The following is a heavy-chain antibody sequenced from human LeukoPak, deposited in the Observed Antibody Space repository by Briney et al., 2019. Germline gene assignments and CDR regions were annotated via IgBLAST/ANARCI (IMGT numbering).Heavy chain of an antibody. CDR3: ARASYGSGSWYYYYGMDV. D-gene: IGHD3-10*01. CDR1: GGSFSGYY. V-gene: IGHV4-34*01. Sequence: SETLSLTCAVYGGSFSGYYWSWIRQPPGKGLEWIGEINHSGSTNYNPSLKSRVTISVDTSKNQFSLKLSSVTAADTAVYYCARASYGSGSWYYYYGMDVWAKGTTVTVSS. J-gene: IGHJ6*04. CDR2: INHSGST.